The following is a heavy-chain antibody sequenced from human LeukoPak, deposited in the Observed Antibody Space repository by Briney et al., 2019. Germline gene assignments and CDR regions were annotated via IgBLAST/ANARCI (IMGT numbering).Heavy chain of an antibody. Sequence: ASVKVSCKASGYTFTSYAMHWVRQAPGQRLEWMGWINAGNGNTKYSQKFQGRVTITRDTSASTAYMELSSLRSEDTAVYYCARDLDCYDSSGYQNWFDPWGQGTLVTVSS. CDR1: GYTFTSYA. V-gene: IGHV1-3*01. D-gene: IGHD3-22*01. CDR3: ARDLDCYDSSGYQNWFDP. CDR2: INAGNGNT. J-gene: IGHJ5*02.